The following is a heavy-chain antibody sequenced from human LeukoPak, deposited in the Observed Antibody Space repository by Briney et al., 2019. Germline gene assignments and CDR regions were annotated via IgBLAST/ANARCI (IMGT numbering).Heavy chain of an antibody. D-gene: IGHD4-17*01. J-gene: IGHJ5*02. V-gene: IGHV4-31*03. CDR1: GGSISSRGYY. CDR3: ARRTVNWFDP. Sequence: SETLSLTCTVSGGSISSRGYYWCWIRQLPGKGLEWIGYIHYTGSTYYNPSLKSRVTISVDTSNNQFSLRLSSVTAADTAVYYCARRTVNWFDPWGQGTLVTVSS. CDR2: IHYTGST.